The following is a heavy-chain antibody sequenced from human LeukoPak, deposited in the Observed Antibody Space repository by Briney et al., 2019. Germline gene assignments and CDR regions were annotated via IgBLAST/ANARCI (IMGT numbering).Heavy chain of an antibody. Sequence: ASVKVSCKASGYTFTSCGISWVRQAPGQGLEWVGWISAYNGNTNYVQKLQGRVTMTTDTSTSTAYMELRSLRSDDTAVYYCARDLDGSGSYYTDYWGQGTLVTVSS. D-gene: IGHD3-10*01. CDR3: ARDLDGSGSYYTDY. V-gene: IGHV1-18*01. CDR1: GYTFTSCG. J-gene: IGHJ4*02. CDR2: ISAYNGNT.